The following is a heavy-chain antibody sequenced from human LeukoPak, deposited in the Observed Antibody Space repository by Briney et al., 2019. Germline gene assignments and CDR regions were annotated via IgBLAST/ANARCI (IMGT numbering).Heavy chain of an antibody. Sequence: GGSLRLSCAASGFTFDDYGMSWVCQAPGKGLEWVSGINWNGGSTDYANSVKGRFTISRDNAKNSLYLQMNSLRAEDTALYHCARGPDYGDFFFDYWGQGTRVTVSS. J-gene: IGHJ4*02. CDR2: INWNGGST. CDR1: GFTFDDYG. V-gene: IGHV3-20*01. CDR3: ARGPDYGDFFFDY. D-gene: IGHD4-17*01.